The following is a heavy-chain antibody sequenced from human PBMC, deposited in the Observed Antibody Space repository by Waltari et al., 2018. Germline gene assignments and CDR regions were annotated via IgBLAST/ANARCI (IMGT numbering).Heavy chain of an antibody. J-gene: IGHJ4*02. V-gene: IGHV3-7*04. CDR2: IKQVGSET. CDR1: GFTFSSYW. CDR3: AREVRPAGVFDY. D-gene: IGHD2-2*01. Sequence: EVQLVESGGGLVQPGGSLSLSCAASGFTFSSYWMSWVRQAPGKGLEWVANIKQVGSETYYVDSVKGRFTVSRDNAKNSVYLQMNSLRAEDTAVYYCAREVRPAGVFDYWGQGTLVTVSS.